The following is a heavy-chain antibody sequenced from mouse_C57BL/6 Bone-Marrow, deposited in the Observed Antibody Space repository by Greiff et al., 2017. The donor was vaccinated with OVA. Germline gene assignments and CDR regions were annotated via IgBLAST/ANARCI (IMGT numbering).Heavy chain of an antibody. CDR3: ARHEGDPGSFDY. J-gene: IGHJ2*01. D-gene: IGHD3-3*01. CDR2: ISNGGGST. V-gene: IGHV5-12*01. CDR1: GFTFSDYY. Sequence: EVNVVESGGGLVQPGGSLKLSCAASGFTFSDYYMYWVRQTPEKRLEWVAYISNGGGSTYYPDTVKGRFTISRDNAKNTLYLQMSRLKSEDTAMYYCARHEGDPGSFDYWGQGTTLTVSS.